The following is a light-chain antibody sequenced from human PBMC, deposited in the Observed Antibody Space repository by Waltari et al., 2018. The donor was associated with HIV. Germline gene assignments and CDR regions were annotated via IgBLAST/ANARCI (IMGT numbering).Light chain of an antibody. V-gene: IGLV2-11*01. Sequence: QSALTQPRSVSGSPGQSVTISCTGTSSDVGGYNYVSWYQQHPGKAPKLMIYDVSKRPSGVPDRFSGSSSGTTVTLTISGVQAEDEADYYCQSADNSGNWVFGGGTKLTVL. CDR2: DVS. CDR1: SSDVGGYNY. CDR3: QSADNSGNWV. J-gene: IGLJ3*02.